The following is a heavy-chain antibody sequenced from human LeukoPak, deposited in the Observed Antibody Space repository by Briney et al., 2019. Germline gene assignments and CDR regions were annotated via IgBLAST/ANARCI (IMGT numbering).Heavy chain of an antibody. D-gene: IGHD4-17*01. Sequence: PSETLSLTCTVSSGSISSSNYYWSWIRQPPGKGLEWIGEIYHSGSTNYNPSLKSRVTISLDKSKNQFSLKLYSVTAADTAVYYCARASHDYGDYSHFDYWGQGTLVTVSS. V-gene: IGHV4-39*07. J-gene: IGHJ4*02. CDR3: ARASHDYGDYSHFDY. CDR2: IYHSGST. CDR1: SGSISSSNYY.